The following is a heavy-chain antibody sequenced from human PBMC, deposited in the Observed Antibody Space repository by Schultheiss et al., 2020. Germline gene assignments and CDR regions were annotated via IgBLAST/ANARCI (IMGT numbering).Heavy chain of an antibody. CDR2: IYYSGST. J-gene: IGHJ4*02. Sequence: SETLSLTCTVSGGSISSSSYYWGWIRQPPGKGLEWIGSIYYSGSTYYNPSLKSRVTISVDTSKNQFSLKLSSVTAADTAVYYCARGIGPRRDGYRRRFDYWGQGTLVTVSS. V-gene: IGHV4-39*07. D-gene: IGHD5-24*01. CDR1: GGSISSSSYY. CDR3: ARGIGPRRDGYRRRFDY.